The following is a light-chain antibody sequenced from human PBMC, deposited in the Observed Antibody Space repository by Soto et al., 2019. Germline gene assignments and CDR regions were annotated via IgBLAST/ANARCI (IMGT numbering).Light chain of an antibody. J-gene: IGKJ4*01. CDR2: GAS. Sequence: EIVMTQSPATLCVSPGERATLSCRASQSVGSKLAWYQQKPGQAPRLLIYGASTRATGIPARFSGSGSGTEFTLTISSLQSEDFAVYYCQQYNNRPPLTFGGGTKVEIK. CDR1: QSVGSK. CDR3: QQYNNRPPLT. V-gene: IGKV3-15*01.